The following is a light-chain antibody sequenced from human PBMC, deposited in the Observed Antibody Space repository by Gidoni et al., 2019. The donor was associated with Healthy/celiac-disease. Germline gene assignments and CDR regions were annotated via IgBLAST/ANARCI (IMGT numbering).Light chain of an antibody. CDR2: GAS. CDR3: QQYNNWPPLT. J-gene: IGKJ4*01. V-gene: IGKV3-15*01. Sequence: EIVMTQSPATLSVSPGERATLSCRASQSVSSNLAWYQQKPGQAPRLLIYGASNRATGIPAKFSGSGSGTEFTLTISSLQSEDFAVYYCQQYNNWPPLTFGGXTKVEIK. CDR1: QSVSSN.